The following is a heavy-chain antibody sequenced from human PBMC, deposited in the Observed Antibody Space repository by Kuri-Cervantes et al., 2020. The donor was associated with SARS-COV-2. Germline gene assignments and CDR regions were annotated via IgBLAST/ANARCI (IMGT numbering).Heavy chain of an antibody. J-gene: IGHJ4*02. Sequence: GESLKISCAASGFTFRSSAMTWVRQAPGKGLEWVSGIDSGGYSTYYADSVKGRFTISRDNSKNTLYLQMGSLRAEDTAVYYCARGVGYFDWLLHYWGQGTLVTVSS. CDR1: GFTFRSSA. V-gene: IGHV3-23*01. CDR3: ARGVGYFDWLLHY. CDR2: IDSGGYST. D-gene: IGHD3-9*01.